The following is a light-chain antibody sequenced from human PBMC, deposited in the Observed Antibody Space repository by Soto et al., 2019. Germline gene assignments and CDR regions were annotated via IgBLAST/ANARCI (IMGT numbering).Light chain of an antibody. CDR1: QSISIW. J-gene: IGKJ4*01. V-gene: IGKV1-5*03. CDR2: EAS. Sequence: DIQMTQSPSTLSASVGDRVTITCRASQSISIWLAWYQLKPGTAPKLLIYEASNLQSGVPSRFSGSGSGTDFTLTINSLQPDDFATYYCQQYHTYSPDSPLTFGGGTKVDIK. CDR3: QQYHTYSPDSPLT.